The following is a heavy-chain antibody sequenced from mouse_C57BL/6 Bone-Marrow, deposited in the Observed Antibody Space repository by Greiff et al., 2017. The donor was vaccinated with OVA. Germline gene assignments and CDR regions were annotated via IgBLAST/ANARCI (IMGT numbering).Heavy chain of an antibody. CDR3: AIYYYGRTRGAMDY. CDR2: ISYDGSN. Sequence: ESGPGLVKPSQSLSLTCSVTGYSITSGYYWNWIRQFPGNKLEWMGYISYDGSNNYNPSLKNRISITRDTSKNQFFLKLNSVTTEDTATYYCAIYYYGRTRGAMDYWGQGTSVTVSS. D-gene: IGHD1-1*01. V-gene: IGHV3-6*01. J-gene: IGHJ4*01. CDR1: GYSITSGYY.